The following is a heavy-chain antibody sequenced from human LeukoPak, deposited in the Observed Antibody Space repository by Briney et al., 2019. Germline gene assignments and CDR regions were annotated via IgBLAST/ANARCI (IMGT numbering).Heavy chain of an antibody. D-gene: IGHD1-14*01. CDR1: GFTVSSNY. CDR3: ARDSGPDYYYGMDV. J-gene: IGHJ6*02. Sequence: GGSLRLSCAASGFTVSSNYMSWVRQAAGRGLEWVSVIYSGGSTYYADSVKGRFTISRDNSKNTLYLQMNSLRAEDTAVYYCARDSGPDYYYGMDVWGQGTTVTVSS. CDR2: IYSGGST. V-gene: IGHV3-53*01.